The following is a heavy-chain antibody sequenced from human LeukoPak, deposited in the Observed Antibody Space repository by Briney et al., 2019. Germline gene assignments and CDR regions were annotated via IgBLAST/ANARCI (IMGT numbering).Heavy chain of an antibody. CDR2: IYPGDSDT. CDR1: GYRFTNYW. CDR3: AIFDFLFGEINNWFDP. V-gene: IGHV5-51*01. D-gene: IGHD3-16*01. J-gene: IGHJ5*02. Sequence: GESLKISCKGSGYRFTNYWIGWVRQMPGKGLEWMGIIYPGDSDTRYSPSFQGQVTISADKSISTAYLQWSSLKASDTAMYYCAIFDFLFGEINNWFDPWGQGTLVTVSS.